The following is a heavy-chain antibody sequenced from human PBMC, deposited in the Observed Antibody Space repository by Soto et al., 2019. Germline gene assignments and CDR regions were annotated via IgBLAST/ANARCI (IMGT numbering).Heavy chain of an antibody. CDR2: IKEDGSDK. D-gene: IGHD3-10*01. Sequence: EVQLVASGGGLVQPGGSMSLSCAASGFTFSGSWMTCVRQVPGTGLEWVANIKEDGSDKYYVDSVRGRFTISRDNAENSLYLQRSSLRAEDTSIYYCARYYRTPGFDPWGQGALVTVSS. J-gene: IGHJ5*02. CDR1: GFTFSGSW. CDR3: ARYYRTPGFDP. V-gene: IGHV3-7*01.